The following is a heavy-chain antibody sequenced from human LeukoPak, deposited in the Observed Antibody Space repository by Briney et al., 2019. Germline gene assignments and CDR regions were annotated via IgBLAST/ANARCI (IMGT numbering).Heavy chain of an antibody. CDR2: ISAYNGNT. CDR3: ASYVYSSGWFGFDP. V-gene: IGHV1-18*04. Sequence: ASVKVSCKASGYTFTSHHIHWVRQAPGQGLEWMGWISAYNGNTNYAQKLQGRVTMTTDTSTSTAYMELRSLRSDDTAVYYCASYVYSSGWFGFDPWGQGTLVTVSS. CDR1: GYTFTSHH. J-gene: IGHJ5*02. D-gene: IGHD6-19*01.